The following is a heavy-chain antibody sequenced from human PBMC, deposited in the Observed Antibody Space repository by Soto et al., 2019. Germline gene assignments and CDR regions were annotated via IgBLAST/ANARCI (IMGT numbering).Heavy chain of an antibody. V-gene: IGHV3-72*01. Sequence: EVQLVESGGGLVQPGGSLRLSCAASGFTFSDHYMDWVRQAPGKGLEWVGRTRNKANRYTTEYAASVKVRFTISRDDSKNSMDLQMNSLTTEDAAVCYGARAAPNGMDVWGQGTTVTVSS. CDR1: GFTFSDHY. CDR2: TRNKANRYTT. CDR3: ARAAPNGMDV. J-gene: IGHJ6*02.